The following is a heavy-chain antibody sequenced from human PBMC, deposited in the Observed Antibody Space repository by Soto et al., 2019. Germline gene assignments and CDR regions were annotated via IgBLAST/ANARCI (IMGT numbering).Heavy chain of an antibody. D-gene: IGHD5-12*01. V-gene: IGHV3-74*01. CDR3: ASEDSGYDKREYYYHGVDV. J-gene: IGHJ6*01. Sequence: EVQLVESGGGLVQPGGSLRLSCAASGFSISTYWMHWVRQVPGKGLIWVSRINTDGSSRSYADSVKGRFTISRDNDKNTLYMQMKIMRAEDTAVYYSASEDSGYDKREYYYHGVDVCRQGTMVVVSS. CDR2: INTDGSSR. CDR1: GFSISTYW.